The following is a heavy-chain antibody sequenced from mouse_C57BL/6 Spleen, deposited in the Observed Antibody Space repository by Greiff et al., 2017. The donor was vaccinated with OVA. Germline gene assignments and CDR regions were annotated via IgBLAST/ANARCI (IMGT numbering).Heavy chain of an antibody. D-gene: IGHD2-5*01. CDR3: AKDSNYRGDYYAMDY. Sequence: VQLQQSGPELVKPGASVKISCKASGYTFTDYYMNWVKQSHGKSLEWIGDINPNTGGTSYNQKFKGKATLTVDKSSSTAYMVHRSLTSEDSADYYGAKDSNYRGDYYAMDYWGQGTSVTVSS. CDR2: INPNTGGT. CDR1: GYTFTDYY. J-gene: IGHJ4*01. V-gene: IGHV1-26*01.